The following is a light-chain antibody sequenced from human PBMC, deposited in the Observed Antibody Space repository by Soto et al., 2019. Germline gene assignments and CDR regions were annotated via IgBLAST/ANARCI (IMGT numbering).Light chain of an antibody. V-gene: IGKV1-27*01. CDR1: QDISNY. CDR2: AAS. Sequence: DIQMTQSPSSLSASVGDRVTITCRTSQDISNYLAWYQQKPGKGPKLPIYAASTLQSGVPSRFSGSGSGTDFTLTINSLQPEDVASYYCQKYNSAPKTFGQGTKVEIK. CDR3: QKYNSAPKT. J-gene: IGKJ1*01.